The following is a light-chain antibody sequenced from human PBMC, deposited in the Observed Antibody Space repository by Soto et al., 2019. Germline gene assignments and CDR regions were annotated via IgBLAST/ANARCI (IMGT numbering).Light chain of an antibody. CDR1: SSNIGKNA. J-gene: IGLJ3*02. Sequence: QSVLTQPPSVSAAPRQRVTISCSGSSSNIGKNAVNWYLQFPGKAPKLLIYYDDLLPSGVSDRFSGSKSGTSASLAISGLQSEDEADYYCAAWDDSLNVWVFGGGTKLTVL. CDR3: AAWDDSLNVWV. V-gene: IGLV1-36*01. CDR2: YDD.